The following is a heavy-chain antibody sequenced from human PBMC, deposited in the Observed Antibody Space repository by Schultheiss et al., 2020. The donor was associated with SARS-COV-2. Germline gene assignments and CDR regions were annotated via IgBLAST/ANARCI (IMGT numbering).Heavy chain of an antibody. D-gene: IGHD6-13*01. V-gene: IGHV3-74*01. J-gene: IGHJ4*02. CDR3: AKDVRIAAAGLLDY. CDR1: GFTFSSYW. CDR2: INSDGSST. Sequence: GGSLRLSCAASGFTFSSYWMHWVRQAPGKGLVWVSRINSDGSSTSYADSVKGRFTISRDNSKNTLYLQMNSLRAEDAALYYCAKDVRIAAAGLLDYWGQGTLVTVSS.